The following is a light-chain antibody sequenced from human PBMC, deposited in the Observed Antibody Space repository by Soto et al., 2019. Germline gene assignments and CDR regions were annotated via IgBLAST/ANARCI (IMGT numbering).Light chain of an antibody. CDR2: DES. V-gene: IGKV3-20*01. J-gene: IGKJ1*01. CDR1: QSVSNNY. Sequence: EIVLTQSPGTLSLSPGERATLSCRASQSVSNNYLAWYQQKPGQAPRLLIYDESNRATGIPARFSGSGSGTDFTLTISRLEPEDFAVYYCQQYGSSGTVGQGTKVDIK. CDR3: QQYGSSGT.